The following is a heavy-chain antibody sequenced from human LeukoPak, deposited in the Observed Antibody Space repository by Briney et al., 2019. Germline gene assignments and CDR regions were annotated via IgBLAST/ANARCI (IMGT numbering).Heavy chain of an antibody. D-gene: IGHD5-18*01. CDR2: ISYDGSNK. CDR1: GFTSSSYG. CDR3: AKEGGDSYGYFDY. J-gene: IGHJ4*02. V-gene: IGHV3-30*18. Sequence: GGSLRLSCAASGFTSSSYGTHWVRQAPGKGLERVAVISYDGSNKYYADSVKGRFTISRDNSKNTLYLQMNSLRAEDTAVYYCAKEGGDSYGYFDYWGQGTLVTVSS.